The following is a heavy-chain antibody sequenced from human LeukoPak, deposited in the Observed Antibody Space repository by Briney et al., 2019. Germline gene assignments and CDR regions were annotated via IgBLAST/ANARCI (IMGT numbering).Heavy chain of an antibody. CDR2: ISGSGGST. CDR1: GFTFSSYA. V-gene: IGHV3-23*01. Sequence: PGGSLRLSCAASGFTFSSYAMSWVRQAPGKGLEWVSAISGSGGSTYYADSVKGRFTISRDNSKNMLYLRMNSLRVEDTAIYYCAKDRRIAAVGPRRTINSWFDPWGQGTLVTVSS. D-gene: IGHD6-13*01. CDR3: AKDRRIAAVGPRRTINSWFDP. J-gene: IGHJ5*02.